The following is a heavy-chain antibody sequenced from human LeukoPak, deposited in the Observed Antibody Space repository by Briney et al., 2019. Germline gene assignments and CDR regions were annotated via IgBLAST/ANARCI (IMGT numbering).Heavy chain of an antibody. D-gene: IGHD2-2*01. V-gene: IGHV1-69*13. Sequence: SVTVSCKASGGTFSSYAISWVRQAPGQGLEWMGGIIPIFGTANYAQKFQGRVTITADESTSTAYMELSSLRSEDTAVYYCARDRGYCSSTSCPLDYWGQGTLVTVSS. J-gene: IGHJ4*02. CDR2: IIPIFGTA. CDR3: ARDRGYCSSTSCPLDY. CDR1: GGTFSSYA.